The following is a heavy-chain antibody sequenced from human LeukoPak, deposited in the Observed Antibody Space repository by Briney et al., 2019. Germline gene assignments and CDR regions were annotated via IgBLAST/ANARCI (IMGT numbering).Heavy chain of an antibody. CDR1: GFTFSSYS. D-gene: IGHD1-26*01. J-gene: IGHJ4*02. Sequence: SGGSLRLSCAASGFTFSSYSMNWVRQAPGKGLEWVSSISSSSSHIYYADSVKGRFTISRDNAKNSLYLQMNSLRAEDTAVYYCARDLYSGSYWDYWGQGTLVTVSS. V-gene: IGHV3-21*01. CDR2: ISSSSSHI. CDR3: ARDLYSGSYWDY.